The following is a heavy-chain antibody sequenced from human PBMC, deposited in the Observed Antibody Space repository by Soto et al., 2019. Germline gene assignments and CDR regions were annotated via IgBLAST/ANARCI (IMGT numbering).Heavy chain of an antibody. D-gene: IGHD3-22*01. CDR2: ISGSGGST. J-gene: IGHJ5*02. CDR3: AKDKLRYYDSSGYNANWFDP. Sequence: GGSLRLSCAASGFTFSSYAMSWVRQAPGKGLEWVSAISGSGGSTYYADSVKGRFTISRDNSKNTLYLQMNSLRAEDTAVYYCAKDKLRYYDSSGYNANWFDPWGQGTLVTVSA. V-gene: IGHV3-23*01. CDR1: GFTFSSYA.